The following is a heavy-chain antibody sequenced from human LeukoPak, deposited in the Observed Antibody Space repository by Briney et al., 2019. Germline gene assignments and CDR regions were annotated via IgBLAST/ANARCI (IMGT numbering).Heavy chain of an antibody. J-gene: IGHJ5*02. Sequence: GGSLRLSCAASGFTFSDYYMSWIRQAPGKGLEWASYISSSGSTIYYADSVKGRFTISRDNAKNSLYLQMNSLRAEDTAVYYCARDPSKTYYYDSSGYYSNWFDPWGQGTLVTVSS. D-gene: IGHD3-22*01. CDR3: ARDPSKTYYYDSSGYYSNWFDP. CDR2: ISSSGSTI. CDR1: GFTFSDYY. V-gene: IGHV3-11*04.